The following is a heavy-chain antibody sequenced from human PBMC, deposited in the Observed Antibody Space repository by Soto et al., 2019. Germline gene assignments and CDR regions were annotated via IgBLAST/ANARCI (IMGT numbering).Heavy chain of an antibody. CDR2: MQPSSGRA. V-gene: IGHV1-8*01. Sequence: QVQLVQAGAEVREPGASGKVSCKASGYSCTSLDINWVRQTTGQGLEWMGWMQPSSGRAGYAQKFQGRVTMTRDTSINTAYIELSSLTSDDTAFYYCARGVTAGVHYWGQRTLVTVSS. D-gene: IGHD3-10*01. CDR1: GYSCTSLD. J-gene: IGHJ4*02. CDR3: ARGVTAGVHY.